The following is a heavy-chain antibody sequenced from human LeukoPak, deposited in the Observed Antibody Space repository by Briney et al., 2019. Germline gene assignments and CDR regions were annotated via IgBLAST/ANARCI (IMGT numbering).Heavy chain of an antibody. D-gene: IGHD1-26*01. V-gene: IGHV1-2*02. J-gene: IGHJ6*02. CDR1: GYTFTGYY. CDR2: INPNSGGT. Sequence: ASVKVSCKASGYTFTGYYMHWVRQAPGQGLEWMGWINPNSGGTNYAQKFQGRVTMTRDTSISTAYMELSRLRSDDTAVYYCARERYSGSSSGTYYYGMDVWGQGTTVTVSS. CDR3: ARERYSGSSSGTYYYGMDV.